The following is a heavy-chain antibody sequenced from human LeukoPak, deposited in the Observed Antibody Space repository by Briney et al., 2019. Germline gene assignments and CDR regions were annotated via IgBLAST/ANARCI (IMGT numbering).Heavy chain of an antibody. D-gene: IGHD3-22*01. CDR1: GFTFSDYY. CDR3: ARVLYYYDSSGYSYYFDY. V-gene: IGHV3-11*04. J-gene: IGHJ4*02. CDR2: ISSSGSTI. Sequence: GGSLRLSCAASGFTFSDYYMSWIRQAPGKGLEWVSYISSSGSTIYYADSVKGRFTISRDNAKNSLYLQMSSLRAEDTAVYYCARVLYYYDSSGYSYYFDYWGQGTLVTVSS.